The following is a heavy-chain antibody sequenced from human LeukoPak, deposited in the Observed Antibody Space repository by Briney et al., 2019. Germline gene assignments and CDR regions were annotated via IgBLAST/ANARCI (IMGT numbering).Heavy chain of an antibody. V-gene: IGHV3-74*01. CDR2: IDEDGKTI. Sequence: GESLKISCAASGFTFNSYWMHWVRQAPGKGLVWVSRIDEDGKTIDYADSVKGRFTISRDNAKDTLYLQMSSLRDEDTAVYYCVSDLCGGDDQWGRGTLVTVSS. CDR1: GFTFNSYW. J-gene: IGHJ5*02. D-gene: IGHD3-3*01. CDR3: VSDLCGGDDQ.